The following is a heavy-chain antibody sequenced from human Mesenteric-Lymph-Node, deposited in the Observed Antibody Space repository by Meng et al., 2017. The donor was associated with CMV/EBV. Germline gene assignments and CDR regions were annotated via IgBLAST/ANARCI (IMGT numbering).Heavy chain of an antibody. CDR3: ARAGAAGTLNYFDY. V-gene: IGHV3-20*01. J-gene: IGHJ4*02. CDR1: GFTFDDYG. Sequence: SGFTFDDYGMSWVSQAPGKGLEWVSGINWNGGSTGYADSVKGRFTISRDNAKNSLYLQMNSLRAEDTALYHCARAGAAGTLNYFDYWGQGTLVTVSS. CDR2: INWNGGST. D-gene: IGHD6-13*01.